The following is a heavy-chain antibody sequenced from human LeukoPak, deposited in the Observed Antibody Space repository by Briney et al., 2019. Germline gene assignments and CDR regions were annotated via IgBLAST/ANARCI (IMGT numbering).Heavy chain of an antibody. V-gene: IGHV1-2*02. Sequence: GSSVTVSFKACVYTFTCYYMHCVRQAPGQGLEWMGGINNNSGGTKYVQKCQGRVAMNRDTSISKAYMELSRLRSDDTAVYYCARSPLYSSRWPDYWGQGTLVTVSS. CDR2: INNNSGGT. CDR1: VYTFTCYY. J-gene: IGHJ4*02. D-gene: IGHD6-13*01. CDR3: ARSPLYSSRWPDY.